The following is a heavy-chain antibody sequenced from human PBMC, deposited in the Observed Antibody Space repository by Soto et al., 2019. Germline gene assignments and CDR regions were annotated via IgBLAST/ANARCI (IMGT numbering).Heavy chain of an antibody. CDR2: IHPTDSSA. D-gene: IGHD3-22*01. CDR1: AYTFSKYW. V-gene: IGHV5-10-1*01. CDR3: AIQYFYDSSGFL. J-gene: IGHJ4*02. Sequence: PGASLKISCQGSAYTFSKYWIHWVRQMPGKGLEWMGRIHPTDSSAHYSPSFQGHVSISVDKSSTTAFMQWTGLKASDTAMYYCAIQYFYDSSGFLWGPGTLVTVSS.